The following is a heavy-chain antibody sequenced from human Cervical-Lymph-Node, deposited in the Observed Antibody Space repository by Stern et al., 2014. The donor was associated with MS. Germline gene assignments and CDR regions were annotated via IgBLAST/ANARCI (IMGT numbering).Heavy chain of an antibody. CDR1: GITFGNHW. J-gene: IGHJ5*01. V-gene: IGHV3-74*03. Sequence: EVQLVESGGGLVQPGGSLRLSCVASGITFGNHWMHWVRQAPGEGLVWVSLINNDGTDTQSADSVTGRFTASRDNAINTLYLQMNNLRDEDTAMYYCTRDSPHAWFDSWGQGTLVTVSS. CDR2: INNDGTDT. CDR3: TRDSPHAWFDS.